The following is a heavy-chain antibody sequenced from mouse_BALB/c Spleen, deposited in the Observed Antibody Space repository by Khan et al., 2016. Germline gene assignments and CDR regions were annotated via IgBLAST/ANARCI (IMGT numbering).Heavy chain of an antibody. V-gene: IGHV2-6-7*01. J-gene: IGHJ3*01. CDR2: IWADGRT. Sequence: QVQLKESGPGLVAPSQSLSITCTVSGFSLTGYGVNWVRQPPGKGLEWLGKIWADGRTDYNSALKSRVSISKDNSKSQVVLKMNSLQTDDTANYYGSRDYDGFAYWGQGTLVIVSA. D-gene: IGHD2-12*01. CDR3: SRDYDGFAY. CDR1: GFSLTGYG.